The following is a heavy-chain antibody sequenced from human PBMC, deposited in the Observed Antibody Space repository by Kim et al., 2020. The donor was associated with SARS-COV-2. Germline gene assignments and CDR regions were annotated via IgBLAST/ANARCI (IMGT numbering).Heavy chain of an antibody. CDR3: ARLPFVLRYFDWLLKPGWFDP. J-gene: IGHJ5*02. CDR2: IYYSGST. D-gene: IGHD3-9*01. V-gene: IGHV4-39*01. Sequence: ASIYYSGSTYDNPSLKSRVTISVDTSKNQCSLKLSSVTAADTAVYYCARLPFVLRYFDWLLKPGWFDPWGQGTLVTVSS.